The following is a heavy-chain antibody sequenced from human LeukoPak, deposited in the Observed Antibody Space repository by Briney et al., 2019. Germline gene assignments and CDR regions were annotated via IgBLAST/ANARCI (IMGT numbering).Heavy chain of an antibody. CDR2: ISGSGGST. Sequence: GGSLRLSCSASGFTFSSYAMSWVRQAPGKGLEWVSAISGSGGSTYYADSVKGRFTISRDNSKNTLYLQMNSLRAEDTAVYYCAKDREVQWLVNHPYYFDYWGQGTLVTVSS. V-gene: IGHV3-23*01. D-gene: IGHD6-19*01. CDR3: AKDREVQWLVNHPYYFDY. J-gene: IGHJ4*02. CDR1: GFTFSSYA.